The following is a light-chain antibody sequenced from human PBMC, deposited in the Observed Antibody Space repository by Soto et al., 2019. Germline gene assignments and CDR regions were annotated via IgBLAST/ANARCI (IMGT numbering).Light chain of an antibody. CDR2: DVS. CDR3: TSYTSSTHFYV. J-gene: IGLJ1*01. V-gene: IGLV2-14*03. Sequence: QSVLTQPASVSGSPGQSIAISCTGVRTDVADGYDYVSWYLQHPGQAPQLIIYDVSNRPSGVSDRFSGSKSGNTASLTISGLQAEDEAEYYCTSYTSSTHFYVFGTGTKVTVL. CDR1: RTDVADGYDY.